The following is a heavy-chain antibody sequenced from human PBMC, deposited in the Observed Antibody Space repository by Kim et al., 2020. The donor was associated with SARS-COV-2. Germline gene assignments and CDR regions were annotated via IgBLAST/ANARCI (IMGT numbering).Heavy chain of an antibody. CDR3: ARGGAWLAYYFDY. J-gene: IGHJ4*02. D-gene: IGHD6-19*01. CDR2: IWYDGSNK. V-gene: IGHV3-33*01. CDR1: GITFSSYG. Sequence: GGPLRLSCAASGITFSSYGMHWVRQAPGKGLEWVAVIWYDGSNKYYADSVKGRFTISRDNSKNTLYLQMNSLRAEDTAVYYCARGGAWLAYYFDYWGQGTLVTVSS.